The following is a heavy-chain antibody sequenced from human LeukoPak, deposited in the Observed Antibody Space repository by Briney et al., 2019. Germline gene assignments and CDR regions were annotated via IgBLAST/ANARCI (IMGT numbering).Heavy chain of an antibody. D-gene: IGHD3-10*01. Sequence: PSQTLSLTCTVSGGSISSGDYYWSWIRQPPGKGLEWIGYIYYSGSTYYNPSLKGRVTISVDTSKNQFSLKLSSVTAADTAVYYCASLITMVRGVNFAWFDPWGQGTLVTVSS. J-gene: IGHJ5*02. CDR1: GGSISSGDYY. CDR2: IYYSGST. CDR3: ASLITMVRGVNFAWFDP. V-gene: IGHV4-30-4*01.